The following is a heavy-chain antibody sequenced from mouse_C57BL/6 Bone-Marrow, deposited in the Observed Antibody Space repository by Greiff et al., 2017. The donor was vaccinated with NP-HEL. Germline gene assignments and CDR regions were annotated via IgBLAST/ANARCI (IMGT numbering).Heavy chain of an antibody. D-gene: IGHD1-1*01. Sequence: VQLQQSGAELVRPGTSVKVSCKASGYAFTNYLIEWVKQRPGQGLEWIGVINPGSGGTNYNEKFKGKATLTADKSSSTAYMQLSSLTSEDSAVYFCARGGYTVVAALEYWGQGTSVTVST. CDR2: INPGSGGT. J-gene: IGHJ4*01. V-gene: IGHV1-54*01. CDR3: ARGGYTVVAALEY. CDR1: GYAFTNYL.